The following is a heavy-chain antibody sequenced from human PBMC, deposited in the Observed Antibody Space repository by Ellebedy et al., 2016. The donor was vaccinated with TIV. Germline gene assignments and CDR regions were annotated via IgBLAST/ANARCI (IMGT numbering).Heavy chain of an antibody. V-gene: IGHV1-3*01. J-gene: IGHJ5*02. CDR1: GYTFTSYA. Sequence: ASVKVSCKASGYTFTSYAMHWVRQAPGQRLEWMGWINAGNGNTKYLQKFQGRVTITRDTSASTAYMELSSLRSEDTAVYYCARDRGTLKRWLQSNWFDPWGQGTLVTVSS. CDR3: ARDRGTLKRWLQSNWFDP. CDR2: INAGNGNT. D-gene: IGHD5-24*01.